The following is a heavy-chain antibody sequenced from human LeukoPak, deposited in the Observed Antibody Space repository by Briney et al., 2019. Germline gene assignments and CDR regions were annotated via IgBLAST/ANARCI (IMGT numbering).Heavy chain of an antibody. CDR3: AKVVGYDFWSGYRNWFDP. CDR1: GFTFSDYA. J-gene: IGHJ5*02. Sequence: PGGSLRLSCTTSGFTFSDYAVSWVRQAPGKGLEWVSAISGSGGSTYYADSVKGRLTISRDNSKNTLYLQMNSLRAEDTAVYCCAKVVGYDFWSGYRNWFDPWGQGTLVTVSS. CDR2: ISGSGGST. V-gene: IGHV3-23*01. D-gene: IGHD3-3*01.